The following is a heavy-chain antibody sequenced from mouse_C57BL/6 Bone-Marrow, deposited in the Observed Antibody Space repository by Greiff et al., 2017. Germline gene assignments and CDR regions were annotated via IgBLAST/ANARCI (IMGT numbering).Heavy chain of an antibody. V-gene: IGHV1-15*01. Sequence: VKLVESGAELVRPGASVTLSCKASGYTFTDYEMHWVKQTPVHGLEWIGAIDPETGGTAYNQKFKGKAILTADKSSSTAYMELRSLTSEDSAVYYCTRGVTKAYWYFDVWGTGTTVTVSS. CDR2: IDPETGGT. CDR1: GYTFTDYE. J-gene: IGHJ1*03. CDR3: TRGVTKAYWYFDV. D-gene: IGHD2-3*01.